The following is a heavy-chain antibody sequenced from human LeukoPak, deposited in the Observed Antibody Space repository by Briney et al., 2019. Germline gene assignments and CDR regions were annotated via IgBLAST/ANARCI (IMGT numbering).Heavy chain of an antibody. Sequence: GGAPRPSRAASWFTFRTYAIYWGRQTPGKGVEGVSGISDSGDGTYYAESVKGRFTISRDNSKNTVFLQMNSLRADDTAKYYCAKDKAPGSWHTPSDFWGQGTLVTVSS. D-gene: IGHD6-13*01. CDR2: ISDSGDGT. CDR1: WFTFRTYA. J-gene: IGHJ4*02. CDR3: AKDKAPGSWHTPSDF. V-gene: IGHV3-23*01.